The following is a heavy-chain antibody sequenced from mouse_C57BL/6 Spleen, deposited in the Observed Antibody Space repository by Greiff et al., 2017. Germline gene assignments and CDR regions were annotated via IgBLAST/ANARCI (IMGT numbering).Heavy chain of an antibody. J-gene: IGHJ2*01. CDR1: GFTFSSYA. D-gene: IGHD2-5*01. V-gene: IGHV5-9-1*02. CDR2: ISSGGAYI. Sequence: EVQLVESGEGLVKPGGSLKLSCAASGFTFSSYAMSWVRQTPEKRLEWVAYISSGGAYIYYADTVKGRFTISRDNAGNPLYLHMCSLKSEDTAMYYCTSLYSIYEGYYFDYWGQGTTLTVSS. CDR3: TSLYSIYEGYYFDY.